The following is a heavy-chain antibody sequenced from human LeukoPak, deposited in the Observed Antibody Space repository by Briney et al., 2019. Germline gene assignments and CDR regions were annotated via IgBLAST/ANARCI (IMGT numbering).Heavy chain of an antibody. Sequence: PGESLKISCKGSGYSFSSYWIGWVRQMPGKGLEWMGIIYPGDSDTRYSPSFQGQVTISADKSISTAYLQWSSLKASDTAMYYCARRTHDYGGNSGRYYYYYMDVWGKGTTVTVSS. J-gene: IGHJ6*03. D-gene: IGHD4-23*01. V-gene: IGHV5-51*01. CDR2: IYPGDSDT. CDR1: GYSFSSYW. CDR3: ARRTHDYGGNSGRYYYYYMDV.